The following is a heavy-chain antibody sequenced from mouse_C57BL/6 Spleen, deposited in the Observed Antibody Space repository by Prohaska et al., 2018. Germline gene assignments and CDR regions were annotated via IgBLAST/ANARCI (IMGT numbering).Heavy chain of an antibody. CDR1: GFTFSGFW. CDR2: INSDGSAI. CDR3: MRYGNYWYFDV. J-gene: IGHJ1*03. Sequence: EVQLLETGGGLVQPGGSRGLSCEGSGFTFSGFWMSWVRQTPGKTLEWLGDINSDGSAINYEPSIKDRFTIFRDNDKSTLYLQMSNVRSEETATYFCMRYGNYWYFDVWGTGTTVTVSS. D-gene: IGHD2-1*01. V-gene: IGHV11-2*01.